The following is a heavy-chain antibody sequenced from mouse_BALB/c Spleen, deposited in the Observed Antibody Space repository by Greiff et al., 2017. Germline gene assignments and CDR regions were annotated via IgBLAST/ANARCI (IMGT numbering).Heavy chain of an antibody. D-gene: IGHD1-1*01. Sequence: DVMLVESGGGLVKPGGSLKLSCAASGFTFSSYAMSWVRQTPEKRLEWVASISSGGSTYYPDSAKCRITISRDNARNILYLQMSSLRSEDTAMYYCARRDYGSSYAIAYWGQGTLVTVSA. CDR2: ISSGGST. CDR3: ARRDYGSSYAIAY. CDR1: GFTFSSYA. J-gene: IGHJ3*01. V-gene: IGHV5-6-5*01.